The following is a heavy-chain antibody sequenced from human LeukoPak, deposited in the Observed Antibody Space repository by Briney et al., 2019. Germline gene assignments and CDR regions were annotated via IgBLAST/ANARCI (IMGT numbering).Heavy chain of an antibody. V-gene: IGHV3-30*04. J-gene: IGHJ4*02. D-gene: IGHD2-2*01. CDR2: ISYDGSNK. CDR3: AREGRHCSSTSCSYFDY. CDR1: GYTFTSYY. Sequence: SCKASGYTFTSYYMHWVRQAPGKGLEWVAVISYDGSNKYYADSVKGRFTISRDNSKNTLFLQMNSLRAEDTAVYYCAREGRHCSSTSCSYFDYWGQGTLVTVSS.